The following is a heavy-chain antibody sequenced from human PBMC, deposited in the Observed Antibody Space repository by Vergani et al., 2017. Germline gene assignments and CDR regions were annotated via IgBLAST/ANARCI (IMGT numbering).Heavy chain of an antibody. Sequence: EVQLVESGGGLVQPGGSLRLSCAASGFTFSSYWMSWVRQAPGKGLDWVANIKQDGSEKYYVDSVKGRFTISRDNAKNSLYLQMNSLRAEDTAVYYCATQQQPPDSYFDYWGQGTLVTVSS. CDR2: IKQDGSEK. J-gene: IGHJ4*02. V-gene: IGHV3-7*03. CDR1: GFTFSSYW. CDR3: ATQQQPPDSYFDY. D-gene: IGHD6-13*01.